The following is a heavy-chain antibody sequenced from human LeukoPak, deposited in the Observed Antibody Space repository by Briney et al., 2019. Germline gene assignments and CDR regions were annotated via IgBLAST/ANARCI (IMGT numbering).Heavy chain of an antibody. Sequence: GGCLRLSCAASGFTFSSYSMNWVRQAPGKGLEWVSYISSASNTIYYADSVKGRFTISRDNAKNSLYLQMNSLRAEDTAMYYCARDGWFGDNNWFDPWGQGTLVTVSS. J-gene: IGHJ5*02. CDR1: GFTFSSYS. V-gene: IGHV3-48*01. CDR3: ARDGWFGDNNWFDP. D-gene: IGHD3-10*01. CDR2: ISSASNTI.